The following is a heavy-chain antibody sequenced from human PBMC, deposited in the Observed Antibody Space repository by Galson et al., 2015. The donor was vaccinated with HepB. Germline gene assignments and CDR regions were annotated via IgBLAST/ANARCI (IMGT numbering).Heavy chain of an antibody. CDR2: IKRKSEGGTT. V-gene: IGHV3-15*01. Sequence: WIGRIKRKSEGGTTEYGAPLKGRVSISRDESQNTLYLLMNGLETEDTAIYHCATGGHYFGAWGQGTLVTVSS. CDR3: ATGGHYFGA. J-gene: IGHJ4*02. D-gene: IGHD3-10*01.